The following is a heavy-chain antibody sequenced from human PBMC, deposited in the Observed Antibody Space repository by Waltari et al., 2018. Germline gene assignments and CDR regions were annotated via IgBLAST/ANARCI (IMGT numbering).Heavy chain of an antibody. V-gene: IGHV3-21*01. J-gene: IGHJ4*02. CDR3: ARVPGYCGGDCTH. Sequence: EVQLVESGGGLVKPGGSLRLSCAASGFTFSSYSMNWVRQAPGKGLEWVSSISSSSSYIYYADSVKGRFTISRDNAKNSLYLQMNSLRAEDTAVYYCARVPGYCGGDCTHWGQGTLVTVSS. CDR2: ISSSSSYI. CDR1: GFTFSSYS. D-gene: IGHD2-21*01.